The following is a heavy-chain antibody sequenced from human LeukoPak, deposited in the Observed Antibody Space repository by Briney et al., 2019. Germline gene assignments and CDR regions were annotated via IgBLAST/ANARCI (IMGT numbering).Heavy chain of an antibody. Sequence: PGGSLRLSCAASGFTVGGTHMSWVRQAPGKGLEWVSAMYTGGTTYYADSVTGRFIVSRDTSRNTLFLHMNSLRAEDTAVYYCAKDEATSGGGLASWGQGTLVIVSS. J-gene: IGHJ5*01. D-gene: IGHD3-16*01. CDR2: MYTGGTT. V-gene: IGHV3-53*01. CDR3: AKDEATSGGGLAS. CDR1: GFTVGGTH.